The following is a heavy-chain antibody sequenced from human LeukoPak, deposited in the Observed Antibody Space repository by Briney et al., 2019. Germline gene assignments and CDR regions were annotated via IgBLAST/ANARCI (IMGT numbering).Heavy chain of an antibody. D-gene: IGHD3-10*01. CDR2: ISDSGSAI. J-gene: IGHJ4*02. CDR1: GFTFSDYY. Sequence: GGSLRLSCAASGFTFSDYYMTWIRQAPGKGLEWVSYISDSGSAIYYADSVKGRFTISRDNAKNSLFLQMNSLRAEDTAIYFCARGTSIRAYYFDSWGQGTLVTVSS. CDR3: ARGTSIRAYYFDS. V-gene: IGHV3-11*01.